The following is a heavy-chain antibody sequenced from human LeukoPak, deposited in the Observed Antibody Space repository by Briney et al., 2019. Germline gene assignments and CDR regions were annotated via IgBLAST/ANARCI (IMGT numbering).Heavy chain of an antibody. CDR2: IYYSGST. J-gene: IGHJ6*03. V-gene: IGHV4-39*07. CDR3: ARDGQGLGFYYYYMDV. CDR1: GGSISSDNYY. Sequence: SETLSLTCTVSGGSISSDNYYWGWIRQPPGKGLEFIGSIYYSGSTYYNPSLKSRVTISVDTSKNQFSLKLSSVTAADTAVYYCARDGQGLGFYYYYMDVWGKGTTVTVSS.